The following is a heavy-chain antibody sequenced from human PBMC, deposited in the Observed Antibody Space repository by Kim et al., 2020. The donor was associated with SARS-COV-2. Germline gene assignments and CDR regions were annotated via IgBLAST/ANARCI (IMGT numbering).Heavy chain of an antibody. CDR3: ARHPDWHYGPYWYFDL. D-gene: IGHD3-10*01. V-gene: IGHV4-39*01. Sequence: SETLSLTCTVSGGSISSSSYYWGWIRQPPGKGLEWIGSIYYSGSTYYNPSLKSRVTISVDTSKNQFSLKLSSVTAADTAVYYCARHPDWHYGPYWYFDLWGRGTLVTVSS. J-gene: IGHJ2*01. CDR1: GGSISSSSYY. CDR2: IYYSGST.